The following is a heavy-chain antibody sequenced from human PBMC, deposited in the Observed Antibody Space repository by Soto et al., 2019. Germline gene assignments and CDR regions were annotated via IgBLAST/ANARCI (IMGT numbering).Heavy chain of an antibody. CDR3: ARGPMSCTSGSCPYFFDY. V-gene: IGHV4-4*02. J-gene: IGHJ4*02. CDR1: GGSISSSNW. CDR2: IYHSGST. D-gene: IGHD2-15*01. Sequence: PSETLSLTCAVSGGSISSSNWWSWVRQPPGKGLEWIGEIYHSGSTNYNPSLKGRVTISVDKSKNQFSLKLSSVTAADTAVYYCARGPMSCTSGSCPYFFDYWAQGTLVTVSS.